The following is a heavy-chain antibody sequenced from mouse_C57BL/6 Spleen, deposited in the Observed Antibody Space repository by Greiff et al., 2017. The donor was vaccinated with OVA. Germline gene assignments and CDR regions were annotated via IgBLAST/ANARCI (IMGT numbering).Heavy chain of an antibody. V-gene: IGHV5-16*01. CDR2: INYDGSST. Sequence: EVQLVESEGGLVQPGSSMKLSCTASGFTFSDYYMAWVRQVPEKGLEWVANINYDGSSTYYLDSLKSRFIISRDNAKNILYLQMSSLKSEDTATYYCARYYYGIFDVWGTGTTVTVSS. CDR3: ARYYYGIFDV. J-gene: IGHJ1*03. D-gene: IGHD1-1*01. CDR1: GFTFSDYY.